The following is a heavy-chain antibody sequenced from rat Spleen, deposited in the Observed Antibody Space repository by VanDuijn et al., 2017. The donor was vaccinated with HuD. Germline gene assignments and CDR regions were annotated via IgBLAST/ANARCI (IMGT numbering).Heavy chain of an antibody. CDR1: AFTFIKYG. Sequence: EVQLVESGGGLVQPGRSLKLSCAASAFTFIKYGMAWVRQAPTRGLVWFAAISYDGRRTYYRDSVKGRFIISRDNAENTVYLQMNSLRSEDTATYYCAKADYSSSHVMDAWGQGASVTVSS. V-gene: IGHV5-29*01. CDR2: ISYDGRRT. CDR3: AKADYSSSHVMDA. D-gene: IGHD1-2*01. J-gene: IGHJ4*01.